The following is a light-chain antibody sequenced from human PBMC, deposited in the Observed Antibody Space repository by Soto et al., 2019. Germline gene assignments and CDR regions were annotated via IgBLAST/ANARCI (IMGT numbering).Light chain of an antibody. J-gene: IGKJ1*01. Sequence: EIVMTQSPATLSVSPGERATLSCRASQIVSSNLAWYQQKPGQAPRLLIYGASTRATGIPARFSGSGSGTEFTLTISSLQSEDFAVYYCKQYNNWLWTFGQGTKVEIK. V-gene: IGKV3-15*01. CDR2: GAS. CDR3: KQYNNWLWT. CDR1: QIVSSN.